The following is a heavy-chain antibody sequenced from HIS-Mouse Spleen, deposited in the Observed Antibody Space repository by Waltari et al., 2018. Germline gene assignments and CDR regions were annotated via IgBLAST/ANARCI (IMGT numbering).Heavy chain of an antibody. CDR1: VGSISSSSYY. CDR2: IYYSGST. J-gene: IGHJ2*01. V-gene: IGHV4-39*07. D-gene: IGHD6-13*01. Sequence: QLQLQESGPGLVKPSETLSPPCTVSVGSISSSSYYWGWIRQPQGKGLEWIGSIYYSGSTYYNPSLKSRVTISVDTSKNQFSLKLSSVTAADTAVYYCAREIPYSSSWYDWYFDLWGRGTLVTVSS. CDR3: AREIPYSSSWYDWYFDL.